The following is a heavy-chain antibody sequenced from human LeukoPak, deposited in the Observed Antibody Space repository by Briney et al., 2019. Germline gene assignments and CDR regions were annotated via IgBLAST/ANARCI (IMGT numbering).Heavy chain of an antibody. Sequence: ASVKVSCKASGYTFTSYGISCVRQSPGQRLEWMGWISAYNGKTNYAQKLQGRVTMTTDTSTSTAYMELRRLRPDDTAVYYCARIRHYYDSSGYYPSPYYFDYWGQGTLVTVSS. J-gene: IGHJ4*02. CDR1: GYTFTSYG. D-gene: IGHD3-22*01. CDR3: ARIRHYYDSSGYYPSPYYFDY. CDR2: ISAYNGKT. V-gene: IGHV1-18*01.